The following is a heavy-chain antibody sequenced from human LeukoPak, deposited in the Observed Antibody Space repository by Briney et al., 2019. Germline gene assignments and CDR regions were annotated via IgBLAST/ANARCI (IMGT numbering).Heavy chain of an antibody. CDR1: GFTFSSYA. D-gene: IGHD3-10*01. Sequence: GGSLRLSCAASGFTFSSYAMSWVRQAPGKGLEWVSAISGSGGSTYYADSVKGRFTISRDNSKNTLYLQMNSLRPEDTALYYCAGDGSGNYDALDIWGQGTMVTVSS. CDR3: AGDGSGNYDALDI. J-gene: IGHJ3*02. CDR2: ISGSGGST. V-gene: IGHV3-23*01.